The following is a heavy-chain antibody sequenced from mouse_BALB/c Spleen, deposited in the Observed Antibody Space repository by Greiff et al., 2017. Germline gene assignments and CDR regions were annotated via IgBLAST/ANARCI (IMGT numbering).Heavy chain of an antibody. D-gene: IGHD1-1*01. CDR1: GFTFSSFG. CDR2: ISSGSSTI. Sequence: EVKLMESGGGLVQPGGSRKLSCAASGFTFSSFGMHWVRQAPEKGLEWVAYISSGSSTIYYADTVKGRFTISRDNPKNTLFLQMTSLRSEDTAMYYCARTTDAMDYWGQGTSVTVSS. V-gene: IGHV5-17*02. CDR3: ARTTDAMDY. J-gene: IGHJ4*01.